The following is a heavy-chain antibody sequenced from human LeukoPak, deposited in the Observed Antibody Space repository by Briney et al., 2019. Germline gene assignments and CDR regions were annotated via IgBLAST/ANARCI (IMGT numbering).Heavy chain of an antibody. CDR2: IYYSGGT. J-gene: IGHJ4*02. D-gene: IGHD6-13*01. CDR3: AREVEIAAATED. CDR1: GGSIFASSYN. Sequence: PSETLSLTCTVSGGSIFASSYNWGWVRQPPGKGLEWIGSIYYSGGTYYNPSLKSQVTISVDTSKNQFSLKLSSVTAADTAAYYCAREVEIAAATEDWGQGTLVTVSS. V-gene: IGHV4-39*07.